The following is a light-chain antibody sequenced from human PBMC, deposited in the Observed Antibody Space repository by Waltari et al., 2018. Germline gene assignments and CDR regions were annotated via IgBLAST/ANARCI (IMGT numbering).Light chain of an antibody. CDR2: AAY. Sequence: DIQMTQSPSSLSASVGDRVTITCRASQSISSYLNCYQQKPGKAPKRLIDAAYSLQSGVPARFSGSGAGTDCTLTISSLQPEDFATYYCQQSYSTPTFGQGTKVEIK. J-gene: IGKJ1*01. CDR3: QQSYSTPT. CDR1: QSISSY. V-gene: IGKV1-39*01.